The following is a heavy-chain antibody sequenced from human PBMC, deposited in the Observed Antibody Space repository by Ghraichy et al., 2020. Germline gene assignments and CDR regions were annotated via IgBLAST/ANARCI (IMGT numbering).Heavy chain of an antibody. CDR3: ARDRGRRWLQLGAFDI. D-gene: IGHD5-24*01. J-gene: IGHJ3*02. Sequence: SETLSLTCTVSGGSISSGDYYWSWIRQPPGKGLEWIGYIYYSGSTYYNPSLKSRVTISVDTSKNQFSLKLSSVTAADTAVYYCARDRGRRWLQLGAFDIWGQGTMVTVSS. V-gene: IGHV4-30-4*01. CDR2: IYYSGST. CDR1: GGSISSGDYY.